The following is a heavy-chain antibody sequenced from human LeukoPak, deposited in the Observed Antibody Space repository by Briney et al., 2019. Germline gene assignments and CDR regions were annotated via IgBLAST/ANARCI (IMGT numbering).Heavy chain of an antibody. J-gene: IGHJ6*02. D-gene: IGHD6-6*01. CDR3: ASGKTSRSSPAYYYYGMDV. V-gene: IGHV1-18*01. CDR1: GYTYTRYG. Sequence: AAVQVAGKASGYTYTRYGISWVRQATGQGLEWMGWISAYHGNTDYAQKLQGRVTMTTDTSTSTAYMELRSLRSDDTAVYYCASGKTSRSSPAYYYYGMDVWGQGTTVTVSS. CDR2: ISAYHGNT.